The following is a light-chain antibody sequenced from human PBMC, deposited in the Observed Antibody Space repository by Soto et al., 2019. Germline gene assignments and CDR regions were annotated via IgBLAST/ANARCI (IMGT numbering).Light chain of an antibody. Sequence: DIVMTQSPDSLAVSLGERATINCKSSQSVLYSSNNKNYLAWYQQKPGQPPKLLIYWASTRESGVPDRFSGSGSGTDFTLTISSLQAKDVAVYYGQQYYSTPLGQGTKLEIK. CDR3: QQYYSTP. CDR2: WAS. CDR1: QSVLYSSNNKNY. J-gene: IGKJ2*01. V-gene: IGKV4-1*01.